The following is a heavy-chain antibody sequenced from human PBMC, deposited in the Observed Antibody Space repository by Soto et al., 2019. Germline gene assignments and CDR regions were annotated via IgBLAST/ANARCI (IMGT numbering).Heavy chain of an antibody. D-gene: IGHD3-3*01. J-gene: IGHJ5*02. CDR2: ISYDGSNK. Sequence: GRSLRLSCAASGFTFSSYAMHWVRQAPGKGLEWVAVISYDGSNKYYADSVKGRFTISRDNSKNTLYLQMNSLRAEDTAVYYCAKNRPEYVGGSGYYWNWFDPWGQGT. V-gene: IGHV3-30-3*02. CDR1: GFTFSSYA. CDR3: AKNRPEYVGGSGYYWNWFDP.